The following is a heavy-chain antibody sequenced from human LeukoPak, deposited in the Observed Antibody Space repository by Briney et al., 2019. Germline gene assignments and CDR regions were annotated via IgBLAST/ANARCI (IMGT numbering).Heavy chain of an antibody. CDR1: GFTFSSYD. D-gene: IGHD4-17*01. CDR3: ARATLYGDYDY. Sequence: GGSLRLSCAASGFTFSSYDMHWVRQATGKGLEWVSAIGTAGDTYYPGSVKGRFTISRGNAKNSLYLQMNSLRAGDTAVYYCARATLYGDYDYWGQGTLVTVSS. J-gene: IGHJ4*02. CDR2: IGTAGDT. V-gene: IGHV3-13*01.